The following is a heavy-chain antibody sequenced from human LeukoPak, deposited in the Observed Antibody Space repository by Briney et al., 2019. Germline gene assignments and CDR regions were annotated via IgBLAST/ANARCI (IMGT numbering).Heavy chain of an antibody. CDR3: ATNSYYYGSGNYDY. J-gene: IGHJ4*02. V-gene: IGHV3-53*01. CDR1: GFTVSSNY. CDR2: IYSGGST. Sequence: GGSLRLSCAASGFTVSSNYMSWVRQAPGKGLEWVSVIYSGGSTYYADSVKGRFTVSRDNSKNTLYLQMDSLRAEDTAVYYCATNSYYYGSGNYDYRGQGTLVTVSS. D-gene: IGHD3-10*01.